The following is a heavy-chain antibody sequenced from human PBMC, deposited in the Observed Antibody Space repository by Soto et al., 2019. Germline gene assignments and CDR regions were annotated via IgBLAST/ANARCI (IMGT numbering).Heavy chain of an antibody. D-gene: IGHD4-17*01. CDR2: IYSGGST. V-gene: IGHV3-53*01. J-gene: IGHJ4*02. CDR1: GFTVSSNY. CDR3: ASSAHTVTTLGYFDY. Sequence: GGSLRLSCAASGFTVSSNYMSWVRQAPGKGLEWVSVIYSGGSTYYADSVKGRFTISRVNSKNTLYLQLNSLRAEDTAVDYCASSAHTVTTLGYFDYWGQGTLVTVSS.